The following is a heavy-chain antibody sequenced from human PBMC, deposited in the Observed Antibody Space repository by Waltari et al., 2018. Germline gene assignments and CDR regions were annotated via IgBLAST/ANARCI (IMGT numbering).Heavy chain of an antibody. J-gene: IGHJ2*01. CDR2: VDPEDGET. Sequence: EVQLVQSGAEVKKPGATVKISCKASGYTFTDYYMHWVQQAPGQGLEWMGRVDPEDGETIYAEKFQGRVTITADTSTDTAYMELSSLRSEDTAVYYCATGVYYYDSSGPAYWYFDLWGRGTLVTVSS. CDR3: ATGVYYYDSSGPAYWYFDL. V-gene: IGHV1-69-2*01. D-gene: IGHD3-22*01. CDR1: GYTFTDYY.